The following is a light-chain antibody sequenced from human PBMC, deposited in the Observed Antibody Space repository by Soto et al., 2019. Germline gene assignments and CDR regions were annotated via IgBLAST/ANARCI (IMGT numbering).Light chain of an antibody. CDR1: QSISSW. J-gene: IGKJ4*01. CDR3: QQYNSYPS. CDR2: KAS. V-gene: IGKV1-5*03. Sequence: DIQMTQSPSTLSASVGDRVTITCRASQSISSWLAWYQQKPGKAPKLLIYKASSLESGVPSRFSGSGSGTEFTLPISSLQPDDFAPYYCQQYNSYPSFGRGTKVEIK.